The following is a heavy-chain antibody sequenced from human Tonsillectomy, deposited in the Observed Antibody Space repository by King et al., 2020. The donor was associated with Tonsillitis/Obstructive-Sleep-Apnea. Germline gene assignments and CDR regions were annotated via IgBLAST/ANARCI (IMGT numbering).Heavy chain of an antibody. J-gene: IGHJ3*02. CDR2: IYYSGXT. CDR3: ARDAPPTYYDSSGYYFVAFDI. Sequence: QLQLQESGPGLVKPSQTLSLTCTVSGGSISSGGYYWSWIRQHPGKGLEWIXXIYYSGXTXXNPSLXSRVTISVDTSKNQFSLKLSSVTAADTAVYYCARDAPPTYYDSSGYYFVAFDIWGQGTMVTVSS. CDR1: GGSISSGGYY. V-gene: IGHV4-31*03. D-gene: IGHD3-22*01.